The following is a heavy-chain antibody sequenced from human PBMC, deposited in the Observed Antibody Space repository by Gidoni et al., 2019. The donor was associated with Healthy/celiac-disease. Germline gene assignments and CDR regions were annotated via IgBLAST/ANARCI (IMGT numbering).Heavy chain of an antibody. CDR2: INHSGST. CDR1: GGSFSGYY. Sequence: QLQLQQWGAGLLKPSETLSLTCAVYGGSFSGYYWSWIRQPTVKGLEWIGEINHSGSTNYNPSLKSRVTISVDTSKNQFSLKLSSVTAADTAVYYCARYLWFGEPIWFDPWGQGTLVTVSS. J-gene: IGHJ5*02. D-gene: IGHD3-10*01. V-gene: IGHV4-34*01. CDR3: ARYLWFGEPIWFDP.